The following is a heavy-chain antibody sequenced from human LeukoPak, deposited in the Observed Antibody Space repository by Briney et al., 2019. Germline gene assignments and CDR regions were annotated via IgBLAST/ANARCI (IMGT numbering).Heavy chain of an antibody. CDR3: ARERGYYDSSGWFDP. D-gene: IGHD3-22*01. V-gene: IGHV4-59*12. CDR2: IYDIGST. CDR1: GGSRSSYY. Sequence: SETLSLTCTVSGGSRSSYYWSWIRQPPGKGLEWIGYIYDIGSTNYNPSFKSRVTISIDTSKNQFSLNLSSVTAADTAVYYCARERGYYDSSGWFDPWGQGTLVTVSS. J-gene: IGHJ5*02.